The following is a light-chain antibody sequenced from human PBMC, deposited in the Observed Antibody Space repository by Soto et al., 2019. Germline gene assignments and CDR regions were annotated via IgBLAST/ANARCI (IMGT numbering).Light chain of an antibody. V-gene: IGLV2-14*01. Sequence: QSALTQPASVSGSPGQSIAISCTGTSGDVGAYDFVSWHQQHPGKAPKLMIYDVSRRPSGVSDRFSGSKSGNTASPIISGLQAEDEADYYCSSFTGGSTSYVFGTGTKVTVL. J-gene: IGLJ1*01. CDR2: DVS. CDR1: SGDVGAYDF. CDR3: SSFTGGSTSYV.